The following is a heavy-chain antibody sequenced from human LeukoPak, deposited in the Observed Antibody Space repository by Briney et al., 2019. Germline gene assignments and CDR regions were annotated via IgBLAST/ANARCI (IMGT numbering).Heavy chain of an antibody. CDR1: GFTFSSYA. V-gene: IGHV3-23*01. CDR3: ARSLGYCSGGSCFY. CDR2: ISGSGGST. J-gene: IGHJ4*02. Sequence: PGGSLRLSCAASGFTFSSYAMSWVRQAPGKGLEWVSAISGSGGSTYYADSVKGRFTISRDNSKNTLYLQMNSLRAEDTAVYYCARSLGYCSGGSCFYWGQGTLVTVSS. D-gene: IGHD2-15*01.